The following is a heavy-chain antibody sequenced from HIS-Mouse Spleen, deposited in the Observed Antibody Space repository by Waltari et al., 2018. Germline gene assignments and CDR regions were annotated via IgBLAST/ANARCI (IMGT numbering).Heavy chain of an antibody. CDR3: ARHYYYGSGSYYFDY. Sequence: EVQLVETGGGLIQPGGSLRLSCAASGFTVSGHYMSWVPPAPGKGLEWVSVIYSGGSTYYADSVKGRFTISRDNSKNTLYLQMNSLRAEDTAVYYCARHYYYGSGSYYFDYWGQGTLVTVSS. CDR1: GFTVSGHY. J-gene: IGHJ4*02. V-gene: IGHV3-53*02. D-gene: IGHD3-10*01. CDR2: IYSGGST.